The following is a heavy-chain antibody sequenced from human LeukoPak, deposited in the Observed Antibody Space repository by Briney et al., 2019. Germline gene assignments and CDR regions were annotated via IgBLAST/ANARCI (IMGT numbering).Heavy chain of an antibody. CDR3: ARGHDYVWGSYLHDAFDI. J-gene: IGHJ3*02. V-gene: IGHV1-8*01. Sequence: ASVKVSCKASGYTFTSYDINWVRQATGQGLEWMGWMNPNSGNTGYAQKFQGRVTMTRNTSISTAYMELSSLRSEDTAVYYCARGHDYVWGSYLHDAFDIWGQGTTVTVSS. CDR2: MNPNSGNT. CDR1: GYTFTSYD. D-gene: IGHD3-16*02.